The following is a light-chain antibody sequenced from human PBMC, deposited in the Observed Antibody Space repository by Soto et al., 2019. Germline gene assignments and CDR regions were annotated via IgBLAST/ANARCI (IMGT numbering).Light chain of an antibody. CDR1: ESVSHNY. Sequence: EIVLTQSPGTLSLSPGERATLSCRASESVSHNYLAWYQQKPGQAPRLLIYGVSFRATGIPARFSGSGYGTDFSLTISRLEPEDFAVYYCQHYSYSRYFSFGPGTKVEVK. CDR2: GVS. V-gene: IGKV3-20*01. CDR3: QHYSYSRYFS. J-gene: IGKJ3*01.